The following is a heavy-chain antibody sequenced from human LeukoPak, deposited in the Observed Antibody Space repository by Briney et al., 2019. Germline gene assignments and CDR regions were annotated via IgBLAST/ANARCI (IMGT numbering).Heavy chain of an antibody. CDR3: AVDSSGYWAFDY. Sequence: GGSLRLSCAASGITFSNYWMHWVRQAPGKGLVWVSGINSDGSSTSYADSVEGRFTISRDNAKNTLYLQMNSLRAEDTAVYYCAVDSSGYWAFDYWGQGTLVTVSS. CDR1: GITFSNYW. D-gene: IGHD3-22*01. J-gene: IGHJ4*02. V-gene: IGHV3-74*01. CDR2: INSDGSST.